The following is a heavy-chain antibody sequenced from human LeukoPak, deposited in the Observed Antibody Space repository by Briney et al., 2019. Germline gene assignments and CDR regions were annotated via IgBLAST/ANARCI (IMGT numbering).Heavy chain of an antibody. Sequence: PSETLSLTCTVSGGSISSYYWSWIRQPPGKGLEWIGYIYYSGSTNYNPSLKSRVTISVDTSKNQFSLKLSSVTAADTAVYYCARGLYSSGWHPTVGSLWGQGTLVTVSS. CDR1: GGSISSYY. CDR2: IYYSGST. CDR3: ARGLYSSGWHPTVGSL. J-gene: IGHJ4*02. V-gene: IGHV4-59*01. D-gene: IGHD6-19*01.